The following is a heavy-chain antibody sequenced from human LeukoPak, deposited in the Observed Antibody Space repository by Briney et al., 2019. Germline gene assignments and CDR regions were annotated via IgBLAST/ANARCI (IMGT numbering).Heavy chain of an antibody. V-gene: IGHV3-11*04. D-gene: IGHD3-10*01. Sequence: GGSLRLSCAASGFTFSDYYMSWIRQAPGKGLEWVSYISSSGSTIYYADSVKGRFTVSRDNSKNTLDLQMNGLRAEDTAVYSCANARTGSYTIEKWGQGTLVTVSS. CDR1: GFTFSDYY. CDR3: ANARTGSYTIEK. CDR2: ISSSGSTI. J-gene: IGHJ4*02.